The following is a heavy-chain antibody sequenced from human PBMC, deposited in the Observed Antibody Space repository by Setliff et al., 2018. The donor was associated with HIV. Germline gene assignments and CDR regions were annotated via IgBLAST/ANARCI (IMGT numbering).Heavy chain of an antibody. CDR3: ARDRASTTNYFDF. J-gene: IGHJ4*02. CDR1: GGTSSSYA. D-gene: IGHD1-1*01. Sequence: GASVKVSCKASGGTSSSYAISWVRQAPGQGLEWMGGSIPMIGTVNYAQKFQGRVSITTDESTSAAYMELSSLRSEDTAVYYCARDRASTTNYFDFWGQGTLVTVSS. V-gene: IGHV1-69*05. CDR2: SIPMIGTV.